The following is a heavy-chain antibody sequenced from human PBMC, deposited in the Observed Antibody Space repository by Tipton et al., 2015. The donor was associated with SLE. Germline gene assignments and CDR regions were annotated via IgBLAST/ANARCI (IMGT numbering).Heavy chain of an antibody. Sequence: SLRLSCAASGFSFSSYSMHWVRQAPGKGLEWVSSIDSTSSYIYQTDSVKGRFTVSRDNGKNSLYLQMNSLRAEDTAVYYCAASIAALTPFDYWGQGTLVTVSS. CDR1: GFSFSSYS. D-gene: IGHD6-6*01. CDR3: AASIAALTPFDY. CDR2: IDSTSSYI. J-gene: IGHJ4*02. V-gene: IGHV3-21*01.